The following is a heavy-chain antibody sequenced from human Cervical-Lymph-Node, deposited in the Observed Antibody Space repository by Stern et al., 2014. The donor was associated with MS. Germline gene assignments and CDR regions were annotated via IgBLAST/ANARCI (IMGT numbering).Heavy chain of an antibody. CDR1: GFTFSSYW. CDR2: INSDGSST. V-gene: IGHV3-74*03. CDR3: ARGGRRSFDY. J-gene: IGHJ4*02. D-gene: IGHD1-14*01. Sequence: EVQLVESGGGLVQPGGSLRLSCAASGFTFSSYWMHWVRQAPGKGLVWGSRINSDGSSTTYPHSVKGRLTMSRDNATTPLYLQMNSLRAEDTALYYCARGGRRSFDYWGQGTLVTVSS.